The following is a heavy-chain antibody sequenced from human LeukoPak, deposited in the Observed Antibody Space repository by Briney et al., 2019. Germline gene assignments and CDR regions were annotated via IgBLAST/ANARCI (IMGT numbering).Heavy chain of an antibody. Sequence: PSETLSLTCTVSGGSISSTGYYWPWVRQPAGKGLEWLGHIDNSGSTNCNPSLKSRVTISVDTSKTQFSLNLTSVTAADTAVYYCARDCEFCDLLFYMNVWGKGTTVTVSS. J-gene: IGHJ6*03. CDR2: IDNSGST. CDR3: ARDCEFCDLLFYMNV. V-gene: IGHV4-61*09. CDR1: GGSISSTGYY. D-gene: IGHD3-16*01.